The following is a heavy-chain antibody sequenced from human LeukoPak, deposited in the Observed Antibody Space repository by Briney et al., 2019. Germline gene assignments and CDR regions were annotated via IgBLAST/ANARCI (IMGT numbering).Heavy chain of an antibody. CDR2: INVGNGKT. Sequence: ASVKVSCKASGYTFIRNAMHWVRQAPGQRLEWMGWINVGNGKTKYSQKFQGRVTITRDTSASTAYMEVSSLRSEDMAVYYCARDSPISPYDYWGQGTLVTVSS. D-gene: IGHD3-9*01. V-gene: IGHV1-3*01. J-gene: IGHJ4*02. CDR3: ARDSPISPYDY. CDR1: GYTFIRNA.